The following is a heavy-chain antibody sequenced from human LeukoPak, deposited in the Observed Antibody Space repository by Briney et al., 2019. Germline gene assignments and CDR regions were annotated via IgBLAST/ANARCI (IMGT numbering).Heavy chain of an antibody. CDR3: ARDVPVTTIFGVVPHHRYYFDY. J-gene: IGHJ4*02. CDR1: GGSISSYY. D-gene: IGHD3-3*01. V-gene: IGHV4-4*07. Sequence: SETLSLTCTVSGGSISSYYWSWIRQPAGKELEWIGRIYTSGSTNYNPSLKSRVTMSVDTSKNQFPLKLSSVTAADTAVYYCARDVPVTTIFGVVPHHRYYFDYWGQGTLVTVSS. CDR2: IYTSGST.